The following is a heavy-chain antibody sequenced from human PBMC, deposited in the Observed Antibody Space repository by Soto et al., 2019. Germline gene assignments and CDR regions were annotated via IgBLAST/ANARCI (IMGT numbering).Heavy chain of an antibody. CDR3: ARDGRDVLAVALPRPYYFDY. CDR1: GFTFSSYG. Sequence: QVQLVESGGGVVQPGRSLRLSCAASGFTFSSYGMHWVRQAPGKGLEWVAVIWYDGSNKYYADSVKGRFTISRDNSKNTLYLQMNSLRAEDTAVYYCARDGRDVLAVALPRPYYFDYWGQGTLVTVSS. CDR2: IWYDGSNK. D-gene: IGHD6-19*01. J-gene: IGHJ4*02. V-gene: IGHV3-33*01.